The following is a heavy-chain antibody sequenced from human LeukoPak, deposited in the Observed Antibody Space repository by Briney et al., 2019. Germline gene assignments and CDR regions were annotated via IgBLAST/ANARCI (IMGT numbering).Heavy chain of an antibody. V-gene: IGHV3-30*02. CDR2: IRYDGSNK. J-gene: IGHJ4*02. CDR3: AKDPRHYDILTGYSVDPDY. D-gene: IGHD3-9*01. CDR1: GFTFSSYG. Sequence: GGSLRLSCAASGFTFSSYGMHWVRQAPGKGLEWVAFIRYDGSNKYYAGSVKGRFTISRDNSKNTLYLQMNSLRAEDTAVYYCAKDPRHYDILTGYSVDPDYWGQGTLVTVSS.